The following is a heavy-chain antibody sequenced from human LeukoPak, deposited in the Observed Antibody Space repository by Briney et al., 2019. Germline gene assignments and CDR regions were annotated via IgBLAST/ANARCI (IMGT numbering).Heavy chain of an antibody. CDR3: ARQESSGFDR. J-gene: IGHJ4*02. Sequence: GESLKISCEGFGYSFTSYWIGWVRQMPGKGLEWMGNIYPGDSDTRYSPSFQGQVTISADKSISTAYLQWRSLKASDTGMYYCARQESSGFDRWGQGTLVTVSS. V-gene: IGHV5-51*01. CDR2: IYPGDSDT. CDR1: GYSFTSYW. D-gene: IGHD6-19*01.